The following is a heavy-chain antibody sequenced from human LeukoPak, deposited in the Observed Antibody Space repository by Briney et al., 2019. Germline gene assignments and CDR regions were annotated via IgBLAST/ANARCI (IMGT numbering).Heavy chain of an antibody. CDR3: AKTGGSYYSGFDP. J-gene: IGHJ5*02. CDR2: IRYDGSNK. D-gene: IGHD1-26*01. Sequence: PGGSLRLSCAASGFTFSSYGMHWVRQAPGQGLEWVACIRYDGSNKYYADSVKGRFTISRDNSKNTLYLQMNSLRAEDTAVYYCAKTGGSYYSGFDPWGQGTLVTVSS. CDR1: GFTFSSYG. V-gene: IGHV3-30*02.